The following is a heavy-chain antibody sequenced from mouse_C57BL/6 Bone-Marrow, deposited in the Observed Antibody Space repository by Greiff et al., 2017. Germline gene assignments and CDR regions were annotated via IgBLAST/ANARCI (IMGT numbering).Heavy chain of an antibody. D-gene: IGHD1-1*01. Sequence: VKLQESGAELARPGASVKLSCKASGYTFTSYGISWVKQRTGQGLEWIGEIYPRSGNTYYNEKFKGKATLTADKSSSTAYMELRSLTSEDSAVYFCASRIYYYGSSYVPFAYWGQGTLVTVSA. V-gene: IGHV1-81*01. J-gene: IGHJ3*01. CDR3: ASRIYYYGSSYVPFAY. CDR2: IYPRSGNT. CDR1: GYTFTSYG.